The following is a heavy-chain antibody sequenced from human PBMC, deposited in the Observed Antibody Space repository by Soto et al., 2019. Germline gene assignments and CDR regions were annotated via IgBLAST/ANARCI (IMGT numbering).Heavy chain of an antibody. CDR2: IIPIFGTA. CDR3: ARNSPFLEWFDY. D-gene: IGHD3-3*01. J-gene: IGHJ4*02. V-gene: IGHV1-69*13. Sequence: SVKVSCKASRRTFSSYAISWVRQAPGQGLEWMGGIIPIFGTANYAQKFQGRVTITADESTSTAYMELSSLRSEDTAVYYCARNSPFLEWFDYWGQGTLVTVSS. CDR1: RRTFSSYA.